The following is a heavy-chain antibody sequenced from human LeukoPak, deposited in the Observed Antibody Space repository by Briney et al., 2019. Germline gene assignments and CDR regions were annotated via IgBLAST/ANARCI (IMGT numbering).Heavy chain of an antibody. CDR1: GFTFSSYA. J-gene: IGHJ4*02. CDR3: ARDAQWLDFDY. Sequence: PGGSLRLSCAASGFTFSSYAMHWVRQAPGKGLEWVAVISYDGSNKYYADSVKGRFTISRDNSKNTLYLQMNSLRAEDTAVYYCARDAQWLDFDYWGQGTLVTVSS. V-gene: IGHV3-30*04. CDR2: ISYDGSNK. D-gene: IGHD6-19*01.